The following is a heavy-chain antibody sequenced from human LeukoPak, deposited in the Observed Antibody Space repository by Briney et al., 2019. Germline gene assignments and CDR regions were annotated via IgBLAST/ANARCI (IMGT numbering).Heavy chain of an antibody. V-gene: IGHV4-59*08. Sequence: SETLSLTCTVSGGSISSYYWSWIRQPPGKGLEWIGYIYYSGSTNYNPSLKSRVTISVDTSKNQFSLKLSSVTAADTAVYYCARLHIVVVPTASGVSWFDPWGQGTLVTVSS. CDR2: IYYSGST. CDR1: GGSISSYY. CDR3: ARLHIVVVPTASGVSWFDP. J-gene: IGHJ5*02. D-gene: IGHD2-2*01.